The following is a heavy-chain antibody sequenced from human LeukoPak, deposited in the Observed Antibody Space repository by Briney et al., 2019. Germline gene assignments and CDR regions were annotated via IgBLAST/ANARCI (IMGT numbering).Heavy chain of an antibody. CDR3: ARGRRYFDY. V-gene: IGHV4-61*01. J-gene: IGHJ4*02. CDR2: IYYSGST. CDR1: GGSASSGSYY. Sequence: SETLSLTCTVSGGSASSGSYYWSWIRQPPGKGLEWIGYIYYSGSTNYNPSLKSRVTISVDTSKNQFSLKLSSVTAADTAVYYCARGRRYFDYWGQGTLVTVSS.